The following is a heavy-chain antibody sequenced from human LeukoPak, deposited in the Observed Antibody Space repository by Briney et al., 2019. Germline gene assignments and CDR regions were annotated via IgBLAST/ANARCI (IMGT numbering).Heavy chain of an antibody. V-gene: IGHV1-8*02. CDR3: ARRLGLRWDLQAFDI. CDR1: RYTFISYD. D-gene: IGHD4-23*01. J-gene: IGHJ3*02. Sequence: ASVKVSCKASRYTFISYDINWVRQATGQGLEWMGWMNPNSGNRGYAQKFQGRVTITRNTSISTAYMELSSLRSEDTAVYYCARRLGLRWDLQAFDIWGQGTMVTVSS. CDR2: MNPNSGNR.